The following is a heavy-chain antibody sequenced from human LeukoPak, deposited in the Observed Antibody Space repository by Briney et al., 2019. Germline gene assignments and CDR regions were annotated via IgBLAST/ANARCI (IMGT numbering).Heavy chain of an antibody. J-gene: IGHJ3*02. Sequence: SETLSLTCAVYGGSFSGYYWSWIRQPPGKGLEWIGEINHSGSTNYNPSLKSRVTISVDTSKNQFSLKLGSVTAADTAVYYCARGAGWSHYDSSGYREDAFDIWGQGTMVTVSS. CDR3: ARGAGWSHYDSSGYREDAFDI. D-gene: IGHD3-22*01. CDR1: GGSFSGYY. CDR2: INHSGST. V-gene: IGHV4-34*01.